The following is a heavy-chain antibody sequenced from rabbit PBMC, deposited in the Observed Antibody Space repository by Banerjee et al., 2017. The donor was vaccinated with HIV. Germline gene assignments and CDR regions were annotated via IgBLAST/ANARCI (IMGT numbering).Heavy chain of an antibody. V-gene: IGHV1S39*01. CDR1: GFDLSSYS. J-gene: IGHJ4*01. CDR3: ARSAGVAGLGYGYFNL. CDR2: ISTGDGTT. D-gene: IGHD6-1*01. Sequence: QEQLKESGGGLVQPGGSLKLSCKASGFDLSSYSMSWVRQAPGKGLEWIGCISTGDGTTDYASWVNGRFTISKTSSTTVTLQMTSLTAADTATYFCARSAGVAGLGYGYFNLWAQGPSSPS.